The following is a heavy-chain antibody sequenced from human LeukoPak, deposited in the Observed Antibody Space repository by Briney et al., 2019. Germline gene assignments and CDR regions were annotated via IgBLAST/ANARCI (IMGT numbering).Heavy chain of an antibody. J-gene: IGHJ5*02. Sequence: PGGSLRLSCAASGFDLSTYEMNWVRQAPGNGLEWIADITISGHTKNYADSVKGRFTISRDNARTSLYLQMNSLRVEDTGVYYCARGDPHADLWGQGTLVTVSS. CDR3: ARGDPHADL. V-gene: IGHV3-48*03. CDR1: GFDLSTYE. CDR2: ITISGHTK.